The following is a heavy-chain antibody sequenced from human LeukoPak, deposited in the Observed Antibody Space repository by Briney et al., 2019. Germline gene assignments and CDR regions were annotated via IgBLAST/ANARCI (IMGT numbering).Heavy chain of an antibody. CDR1: GFTFSSYA. V-gene: IGHV3-30-3*01. CDR3: APAAVGATRSPFDY. D-gene: IGHD1-26*01. Sequence: GGSLRLSCAASGFTFSSYAMHWVRQAPGKGLEWVAVISYDGSNKYYADSVKGRFTISRDNSKNTLYLQMNSLRAEDTAVYYCAPAAVGATRSPFDYWGQGTLVTVSS. CDR2: ISYDGSNK. J-gene: IGHJ4*02.